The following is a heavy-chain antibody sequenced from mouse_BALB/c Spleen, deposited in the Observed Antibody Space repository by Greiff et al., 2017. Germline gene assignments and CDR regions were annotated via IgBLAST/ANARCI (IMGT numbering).Heavy chain of an antibody. D-gene: IGHD1-2*01. V-gene: IGHV5-15*02. J-gene: IGHJ4*01. CDR1: GFTFSDYG. CDR3: ARYGYPFYAMDY. Sequence: EVQVVESGGGLVQPGGSRKLSCAASGFTFSDYGMAWVRQAPGKGPEWVAFISNLAFSIYYADTVTGRFTISRENAKNTLYLEMSSLRSEDTAMYYCARYGYPFYAMDYWGQGTSVTVSS. CDR2: ISNLAFSI.